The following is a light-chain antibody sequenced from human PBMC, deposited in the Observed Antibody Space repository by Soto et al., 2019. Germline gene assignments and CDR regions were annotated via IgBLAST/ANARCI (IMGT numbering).Light chain of an antibody. CDR2: SAS. CDR1: QGIRTY. V-gene: IGKV1-27*01. J-gene: IGKJ1*01. CDR3: QKYDSAPWT. Sequence: IQMTQSPSSLSASVGDRVTITCRASQGIRTYLAWYQQKPGKVPKLLIFSASTLQSGVPPRFSGSGSGTDFTLTISSLQPKDVASYYCQKYDSAPWTFGQGTKVEIK.